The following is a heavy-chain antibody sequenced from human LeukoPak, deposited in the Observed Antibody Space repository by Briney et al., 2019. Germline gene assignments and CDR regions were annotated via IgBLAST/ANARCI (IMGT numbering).Heavy chain of an antibody. CDR3: AKMGSQVRGVISPPLVSPFDY. CDR1: GFTFSSYA. V-gene: IGHV3-23*01. D-gene: IGHD3-10*01. J-gene: IGHJ4*02. CDR2: ISGSGGIT. Sequence: GGCLRLSCAASGFTFSSYAMSWVRQAPGKGLEWVSAISGSGGITYNADSVKGRFSLSRDKTKNTLYPQMNSLRAEETAVYYCAKMGSQVRGVISPPLVSPFDYWGQGTLVTVSS.